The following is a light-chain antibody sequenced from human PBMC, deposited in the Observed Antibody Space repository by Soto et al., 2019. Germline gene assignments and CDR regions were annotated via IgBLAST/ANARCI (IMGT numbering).Light chain of an antibody. CDR2: DAS. CDR3: QQSDNWPRT. J-gene: IGKJ1*01. CDR1: QSISRF. Sequence: ETVLTQSPATMSLSPGERATLSCRASQSISRFLAWYQQKPGQAPRLLIYDASSRAHGMPDRISGSGSATDFTLTISSLEPEDLGVYYCQQSDNWPRTLGQGTKVNIK. V-gene: IGKV3-11*01.